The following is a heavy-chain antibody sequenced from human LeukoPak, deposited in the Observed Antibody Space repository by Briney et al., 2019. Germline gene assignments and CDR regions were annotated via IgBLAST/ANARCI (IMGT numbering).Heavy chain of an antibody. V-gene: IGHV3-7*01. D-gene: IGHD4-23*01. CDR2: IKQDGSEK. J-gene: IGHJ4*02. CDR1: EFTFSDYW. CDR3: ARGKYGGNSPFDY. Sequence: GGSLRLSCAASEFTFSDYWMSWVRQAPGKGLEWVANIKQDGSEKYYVDSVKGRFTISRDNAKNSLYLQMHSLRADDTAVYYCARGKYGGNSPFDYWGQGTLVTVSS.